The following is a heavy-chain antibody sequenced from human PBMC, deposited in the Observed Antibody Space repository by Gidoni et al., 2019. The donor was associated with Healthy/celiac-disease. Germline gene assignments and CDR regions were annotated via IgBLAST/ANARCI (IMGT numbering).Heavy chain of an antibody. J-gene: IGHJ5*02. V-gene: IGHV4-34*01. D-gene: IGHD6-19*01. CDR1: GGSFSGYY. CDR3: ARGSGWDNWFDP. CDR2: NNHSGST. Sequence: QVQLQQWGAGLLKPSETLSLTCAVYGGSFSGYYWSWIRQPPGKGLEWIGENNHSGSTNYNPSLKSRVTISVDTSKNQFSLKLSSVTAADTAVYYCARGSGWDNWFDPWGQGTLVTVSS.